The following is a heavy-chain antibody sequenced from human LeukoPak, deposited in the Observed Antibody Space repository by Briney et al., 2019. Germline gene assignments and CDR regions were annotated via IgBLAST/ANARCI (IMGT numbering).Heavy chain of an antibody. CDR2: FDPEDGET. Sequence: ASVTVSCKVSGYTLTELSMHWVRQAPGKGLEWMGGFDPEDGETIYAQKFQGRVTMTEDTSTGTAYMELSSLRSEDTAVYYCATGADYGGNSISFFGYWGQGTLVTVSS. CDR3: ATGADYGGNSISFFGY. J-gene: IGHJ4*02. V-gene: IGHV1-24*01. CDR1: GYTLTELS. D-gene: IGHD4-23*01.